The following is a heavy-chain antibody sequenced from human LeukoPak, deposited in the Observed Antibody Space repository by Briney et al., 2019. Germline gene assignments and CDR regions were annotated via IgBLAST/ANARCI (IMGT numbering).Heavy chain of an antibody. D-gene: IGHD1-1*01. CDR1: GGSMSSENEY. Sequence: SGTLSLTCSVSGGSMSSENEYWGWIRQTPGKGLEWIGSVYNTGSTDYNPSLKRRFSISIDTSKNQFSLKVTSVTAADTAVYYCARHILEEHWFDPWGLGTLVIVSS. CDR2: VYNTGST. J-gene: IGHJ5*02. CDR3: ARHILEEHWFDP. V-gene: IGHV4-39*01.